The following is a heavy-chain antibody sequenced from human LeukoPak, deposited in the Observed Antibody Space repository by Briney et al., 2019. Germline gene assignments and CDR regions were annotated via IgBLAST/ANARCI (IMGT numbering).Heavy chain of an antibody. CDR3: ARGSYGDYEFDY. J-gene: IGHJ4*02. CDR1: GFTFSSYG. V-gene: IGHV3-33*01. Sequence: PGGSLRLSCAASGFTFSSYGMHWVRQAPGKGLEWVAVIWYDGSNKYYADSVKGRFTISRDNSKNTLYLQMNSLRAEDTAVYYCARGSYGDYEFDYWGQGTLVTVSS. CDR2: IWYDGSNK. D-gene: IGHD4-17*01.